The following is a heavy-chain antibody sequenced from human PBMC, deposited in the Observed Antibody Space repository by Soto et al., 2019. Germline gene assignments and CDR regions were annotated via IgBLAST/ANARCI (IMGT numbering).Heavy chain of an antibody. D-gene: IGHD5-18*01. CDR2: TYYRSRWYN. Sequence: PSQTLSLTCAISGDNVSSNSAAWNWIRTSPSRGLEWLGRTYYRSRWYNDYAVSVKSRITINPDTSKNQFSLHLNSVTPGDTVVYYWVETISPQWNYRAVWGKGPRSPSP. V-gene: IGHV6-1*01. CDR1: GDNVSSNSAA. J-gene: IGHJ6*03. CDR3: VETISPQWNYRAV.